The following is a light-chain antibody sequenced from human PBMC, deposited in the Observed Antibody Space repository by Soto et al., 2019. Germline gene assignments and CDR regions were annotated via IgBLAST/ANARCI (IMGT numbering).Light chain of an antibody. CDR2: EVT. CDR1: TSDVGGYDR. J-gene: IGLJ3*02. V-gene: IGLV2-14*01. Sequence: QSALTQPASVTGSPGQSITISCTGTTSDVGGYDRVSWFQQYPGTAPKLMIYEVTNRPSGVSDRFSGSKSVNTASLTISGLQPEDEADYYCSSYTIKHTWVFGGGTKLTGL. CDR3: SSYTIKHTWV.